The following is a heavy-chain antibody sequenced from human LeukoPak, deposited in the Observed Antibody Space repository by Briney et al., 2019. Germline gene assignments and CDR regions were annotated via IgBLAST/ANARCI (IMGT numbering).Heavy chain of an antibody. V-gene: IGHV3-48*01. CDR2: ISISSSTI. J-gene: IGHJ4*02. D-gene: IGHD2-15*01. Sequence: GGSLRLSCAVSGFTFSSHHMNWVRQAPGKGLEWVSYISISSSTIYYADSVKGRFTISRDNPKNSLYLQMNSLRTDDTAVYYCAREGYCSGSTCPDYWGQGTLVTVSS. CDR1: GFTFSSHH. CDR3: AREGYCSGSTCPDY.